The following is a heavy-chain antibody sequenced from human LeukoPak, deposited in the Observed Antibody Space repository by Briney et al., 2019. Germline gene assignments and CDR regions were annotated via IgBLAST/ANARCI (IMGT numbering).Heavy chain of an antibody. J-gene: IGHJ6*04. V-gene: IGHV1-69*13. CDR3: ASSSADHYYYYSGMDV. Sequence: ASVKVSCKASGGTFRTYALNWVRQAPGQGLEWMGQIIPVLGIPNYAQKFQGRVTITADESTSTAYMELSSLRSEDTAVYYCASSSADHYYYYSGMDVWGKGTTVTVSS. D-gene: IGHD6-6*01. CDR1: GGTFRTYA. CDR2: IIPVLGIP.